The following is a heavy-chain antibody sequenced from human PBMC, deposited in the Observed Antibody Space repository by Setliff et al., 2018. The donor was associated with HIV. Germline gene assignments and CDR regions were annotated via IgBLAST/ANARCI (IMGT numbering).Heavy chain of an antibody. CDR3: ARDHPETPFGAFDI. Sequence: LRLSCAASGFTFSTYNMNWVRQAPGKRPEWVSTLYGSGDTYHADSVKGRFTISRDTSKNTLYLQMNNLRAEDTAVYYCARDHPETPFGAFDIWGPGSLVTVSS. V-gene: IGHV3-53*01. CDR2: LYGSGDT. D-gene: IGHD2-15*01. J-gene: IGHJ3*02. CDR1: GFTFSTYN.